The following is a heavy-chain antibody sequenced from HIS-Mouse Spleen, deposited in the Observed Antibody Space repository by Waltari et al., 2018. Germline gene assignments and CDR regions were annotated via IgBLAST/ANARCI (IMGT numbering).Heavy chain of an antibody. Sequence: QLQLQESGPGLVKPSETLSLTCTVSGGSLSSSSYYWAWIRPPPGKGLEGIGSIYYSGSTYYNPSLKSRVTISVDTSKNQFSLKLSSVTAADTAVYYCAREIPYSSSWYDWYFDLWGRGTLVTVSS. CDR1: GGSLSSSSYY. CDR2: IYYSGST. J-gene: IGHJ2*01. V-gene: IGHV4-39*07. CDR3: AREIPYSSSWYDWYFDL. D-gene: IGHD6-13*01.